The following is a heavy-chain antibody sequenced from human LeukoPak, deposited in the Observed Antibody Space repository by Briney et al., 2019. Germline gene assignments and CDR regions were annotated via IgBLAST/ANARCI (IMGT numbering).Heavy chain of an antibody. J-gene: IGHJ3*02. CDR3: ARRADTTMGNALDI. CDR2: INPNSGGT. Sequence: ASVKVSCKASGYTFTGYYMHWVRQAPGQGLEWMGWINPNSGGTNYAQKFQGRVTMTRDTSITTADMELSSPRSDDTAVYYCARRADTTMGNALDIWGQGTMVTVSS. CDR1: GYTFTGYY. V-gene: IGHV1-2*02. D-gene: IGHD5-18*01.